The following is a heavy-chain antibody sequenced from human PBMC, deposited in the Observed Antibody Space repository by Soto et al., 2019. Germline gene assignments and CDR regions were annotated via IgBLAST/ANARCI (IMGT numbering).Heavy chain of an antibody. J-gene: IGHJ6*03. CDR1: GFTFSDYW. CDR3: ERGGRGYYYVDV. V-gene: IGHV3-74*01. CDR2: IKGDASTT. Sequence: PGGSLRLPWEASGFTFSDYWIHWVRQAPGKGLVWLSRIKGDASTTNYADSVMGRFTVSRDNARNTVYLQMNSLRAEDTAVYYCERGGRGYYYVDVWGKGITVT.